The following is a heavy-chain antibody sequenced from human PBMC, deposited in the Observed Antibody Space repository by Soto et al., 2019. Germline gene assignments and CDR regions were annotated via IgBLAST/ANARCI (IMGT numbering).Heavy chain of an antibody. CDR3: ARSPGWGGGYGDHYFDN. CDR2: ISYDGYNT. CDR1: GFTFSSSA. D-gene: IGHD5-12*01. J-gene: IGHJ4*02. Sequence: QVQLVESGGGVVQPGRSLRLSCAASGFTFSSSAMHWVRQAPGKGLEWVAVISYDGYNTYYTESVKGRFTASRDNSINALYLQLNSLRADDTALYYCARSPGWGGGYGDHYFDNWGQGTLVTVSS. V-gene: IGHV3-30-3*01.